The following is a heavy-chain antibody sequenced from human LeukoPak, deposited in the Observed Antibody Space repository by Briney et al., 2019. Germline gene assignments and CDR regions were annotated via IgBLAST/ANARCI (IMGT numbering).Heavy chain of an antibody. CDR1: GFTLSTYE. J-gene: IGHJ6*02. D-gene: IGHD4-17*01. V-gene: IGHV3-48*03. CDR3: ARDTDDYEIPGATDV. Sequence: GGSLRLSCAASGFTLSTYEINWVRQAPGKGLEWVSYISSSGATIKYADSVMGRFTISRDNAKNSLYLQMNSLRAEDTAVYFCARDTDDYEIPGATDVWGQGTTVTVSS. CDR2: ISSSGATI.